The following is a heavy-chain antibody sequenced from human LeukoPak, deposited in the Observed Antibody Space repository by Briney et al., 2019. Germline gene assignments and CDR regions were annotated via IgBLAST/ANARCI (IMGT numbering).Heavy chain of an antibody. J-gene: IGHJ4*02. CDR2: IYYSGST. Sequence: SETLSLTCTVSGGSISSYYWSWIRQPPGKGLEWIGYIYYSGSTNHNPSLKSRVTISVDTSKNQFSLKLSSVTAADTAVYYCARQSIAVAHFDYWGQGTLVTVSS. V-gene: IGHV4-59*08. CDR3: ARQSIAVAHFDY. D-gene: IGHD6-19*01. CDR1: GGSISSYY.